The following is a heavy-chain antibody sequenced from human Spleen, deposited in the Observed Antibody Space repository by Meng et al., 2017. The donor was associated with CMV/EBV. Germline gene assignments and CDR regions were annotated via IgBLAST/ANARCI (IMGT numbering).Heavy chain of an antibody. CDR2: INHSGST. Sequence: GYSWSGIRPPPGKGLEWIGEINHSGSTNYTPSLKSRVTISVDTSKNQFSLKLSSVTAADTAVYYCARLRGYYDSSGYYHRYNWFDPWGQGTLVTVSS. D-gene: IGHD3-22*01. V-gene: IGHV4-34*01. CDR3: ARLRGYYDSSGYYHRYNWFDP. CDR1: GYS. J-gene: IGHJ5*02.